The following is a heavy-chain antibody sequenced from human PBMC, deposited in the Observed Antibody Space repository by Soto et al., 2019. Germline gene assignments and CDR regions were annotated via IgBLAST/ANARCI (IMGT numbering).Heavy chain of an antibody. CDR1: GYRFTIYW. CDR2: IYPGDSAT. Sequence: GESLKISCQTSGYRFTIYWIGWVRQMPGKVLEWMGIIYPGDSATRYSPSFQGQVTISADKSITTAYLQWSSPKASDTAMYYCARRDYYGSGSYDSADAFGIWGQGTMVTVSS. CDR3: ARRDYYGSGSYDSADAFGI. D-gene: IGHD3-10*01. J-gene: IGHJ3*02. V-gene: IGHV5-51*01.